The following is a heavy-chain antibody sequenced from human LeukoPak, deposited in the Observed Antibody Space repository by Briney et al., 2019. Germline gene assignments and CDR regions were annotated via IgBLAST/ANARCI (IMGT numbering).Heavy chain of an antibody. CDR3: ASFVLSDAFDI. Sequence: SETLSLPCAVYGGSFSGYYWSWIRQPPGKGLEWIGEINHSGSTNYNPSLKSRVTISVDTSKNQFSLKLSSVTAADTAVYYCASFVLSDAFDIWGQGTMVTVSS. D-gene: IGHD6-6*01. V-gene: IGHV4-34*01. J-gene: IGHJ3*02. CDR1: GGSFSGYY. CDR2: INHSGST.